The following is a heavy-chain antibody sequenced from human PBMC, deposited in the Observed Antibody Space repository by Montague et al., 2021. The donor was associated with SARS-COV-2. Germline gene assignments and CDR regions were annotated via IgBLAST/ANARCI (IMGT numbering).Heavy chain of an antibody. Sequence: SETLSFTCTVSGGSISSSSYYWGWFRQPPGKGLEWIGSIYYSGSTYCNPSLKSRVTISVDTSKNQFSLRLDSVTAADTALYYCARHFRPGATEGYYYGMDVWGQGTAVTVSS. CDR1: GGSISSSSYY. V-gene: IGHV4-39*01. J-gene: IGHJ6*02. D-gene: IGHD1-26*01. CDR3: ARHFRPGATEGYYYGMDV. CDR2: IYYSGST.